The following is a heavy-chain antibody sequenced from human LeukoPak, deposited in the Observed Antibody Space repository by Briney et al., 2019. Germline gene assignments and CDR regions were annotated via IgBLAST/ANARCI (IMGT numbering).Heavy chain of an antibody. J-gene: IGHJ5*02. V-gene: IGHV4-38-2*02. CDR1: GYFISDGNY. CDR3: ARQYYYDTKQFDP. D-gene: IGHD3-22*01. Sequence: SETLSLTCSVSGYFISDGNYWGWIRQAPGKGLEWIGHIYHSGSTHYNPSLKSRVTISVDTSKNQFSLRLSSVTAADTAVYYCARQYYYDTKQFDPWGQGALVTVSS. CDR2: IYHSGST.